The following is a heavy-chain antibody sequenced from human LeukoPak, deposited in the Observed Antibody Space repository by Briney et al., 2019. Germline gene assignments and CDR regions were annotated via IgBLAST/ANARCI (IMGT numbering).Heavy chain of an antibody. CDR2: IYYSGST. CDR3: ARDSDSSGYYYDY. V-gene: IGHV4-59*12. Sequence: KPSETLSLTCTVSGGSISSYYWSWIRQPPGKGLEWIGYIYYSGSTNYNPSLKSRVTMSVDTSKNQFSLKLSSVTAADTAVYYCARDSDSSGYYYDYWGQGTLVTVSS. CDR1: GGSISSYY. D-gene: IGHD3-22*01. J-gene: IGHJ4*02.